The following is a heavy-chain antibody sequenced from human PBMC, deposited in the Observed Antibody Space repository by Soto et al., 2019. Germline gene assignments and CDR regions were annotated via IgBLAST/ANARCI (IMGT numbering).Heavy chain of an antibody. D-gene: IGHD3-22*01. CDR1: GGTFSSYA. CDR2: IIPIFGTA. J-gene: IGHJ5*02. CDR3: ARGRGHRNCYDSSGYYYYDWFDP. V-gene: IGHV1-69*01. Sequence: QVQLVQSGAEVKKPGSSVKVSCKASGGTFSSYAISWVRQAPGQGLEWMGGIIPIFGTANYAQKFQGRVTITADESTSTAYMELSSLRSEDTAVYYCARGRGHRNCYDSSGYYYYDWFDPWGQGTLVTVSS.